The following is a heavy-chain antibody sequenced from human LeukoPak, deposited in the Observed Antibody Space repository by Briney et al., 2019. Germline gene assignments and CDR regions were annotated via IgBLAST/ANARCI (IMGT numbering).Heavy chain of an antibody. CDR1: GFTFSSYG. CDR2: ISYDGSNK. Sequence: GGSLRLSCAASGFTFSSYGMHWVRQAPGKGLEWVAVISYDGSNKYYAGSVKGRFTISRDNSKNTLYVQVNSLGTEDTAAYYCAKGSYYDSSGSFYFDYWGQGTLVTVSS. J-gene: IGHJ4*02. CDR3: AKGSYYDSSGSFYFDY. D-gene: IGHD3-22*01. V-gene: IGHV3-30*18.